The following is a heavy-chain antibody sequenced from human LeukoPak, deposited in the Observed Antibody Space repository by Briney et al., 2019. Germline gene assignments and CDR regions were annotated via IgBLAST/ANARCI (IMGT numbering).Heavy chain of an antibody. J-gene: IGHJ1*01. D-gene: IGHD1-26*01. Sequence: PGGSLRLSCAASGFIFSDYSMNWVRQAPGKGLEWISYISSSSNTIYYADSVKGRFTISRDNAKNALYLQMNSLRDEDTAVYYCAKDPYSGSFEYFQHWGQGTLVTVSS. CDR2: ISSSSNTI. V-gene: IGHV3-48*02. CDR3: AKDPYSGSFEYFQH. CDR1: GFIFSDYS.